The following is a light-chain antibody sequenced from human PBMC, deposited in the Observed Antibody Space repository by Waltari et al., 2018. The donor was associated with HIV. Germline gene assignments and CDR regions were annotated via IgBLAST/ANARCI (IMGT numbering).Light chain of an antibody. Sequence: ETTLTQSPAFMSATPGDKVNISCKASQAIDDDLNWYKQKPGEGVILIIREATNLGPGIPQRFSGSGYGTDFTLTINNIESEDVAYYFCLQHDNFPHTFGQGTKLEIK. V-gene: IGKV5-2*01. CDR2: EAT. CDR3: LQHDNFPHT. J-gene: IGKJ2*01. CDR1: QAIDDD.